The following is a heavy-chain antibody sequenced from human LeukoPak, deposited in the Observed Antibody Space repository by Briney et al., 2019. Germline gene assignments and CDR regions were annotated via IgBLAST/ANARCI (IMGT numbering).Heavy chain of an antibody. J-gene: IGHJ4*02. D-gene: IGHD1-26*01. Sequence: ASVKVSCKASGYTFTSYAISWVRQAPGQGPERMGWISGYNGNTNYPQRLQGRVTITTDTSTSIAYMELRSLRSDDTAVYYCARDAPYSGSYLDYWGQGTLVTVSS. CDR2: ISGYNGNT. CDR3: ARDAPYSGSYLDY. CDR1: GYTFTSYA. V-gene: IGHV1-18*01.